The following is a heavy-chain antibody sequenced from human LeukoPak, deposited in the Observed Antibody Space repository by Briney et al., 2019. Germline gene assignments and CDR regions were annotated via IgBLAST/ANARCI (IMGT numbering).Heavy chain of an antibody. Sequence: GASVKVSCKASGYTFTGYYMHWVRQAPGQGLEWMGWISAYNGNTNYAQKLQGRVTMTTDTSTSTAYMELRSLRSDDTAVYYCARAAQGWFDPWGQGTLVTVSP. CDR3: ARAAQGWFDP. V-gene: IGHV1-18*04. CDR1: GYTFTGYY. J-gene: IGHJ5*02. D-gene: IGHD6-25*01. CDR2: ISAYNGNT.